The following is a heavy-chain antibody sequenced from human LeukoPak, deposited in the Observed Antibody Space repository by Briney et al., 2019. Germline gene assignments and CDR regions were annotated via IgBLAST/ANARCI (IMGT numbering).Heavy chain of an antibody. CDR1: GFTFSSYG. J-gene: IGHJ4*02. CDR3: ARDRVYSSGWFDY. V-gene: IGHV3-33*01. CDR2: IWYDGSNK. D-gene: IGHD6-19*01. Sequence: GGSLRLSCAASGFTFSSYGMHWVRQAPGKGLEWAAVIWYDGSNKYYADSVKGRFTISRDNSKNTLYLQMNSLRAEDTAVYYCARDRVYSSGWFDYWGQGTLVTVSS.